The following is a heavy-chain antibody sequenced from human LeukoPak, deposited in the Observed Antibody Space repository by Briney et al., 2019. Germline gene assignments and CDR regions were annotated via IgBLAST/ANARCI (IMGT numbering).Heavy chain of an antibody. J-gene: IGHJ4*02. CDR2: IYYSGST. CDR1: GGSISSGDYY. D-gene: IGHD3-9*01. V-gene: IGHV4-30-4*01. Sequence: SETLSLTCTVSGGSISSGDYYWSWIRQPPGKGLEWIGYIYYSGSTYYNPSLKSRVTISVDTSKNQFSLKLSSVTAADTAVYYCARDPVGLIRYFDWLSEGDYWGQGTLVTVSS. CDR3: ARDPVGLIRYFDWLSEGDY.